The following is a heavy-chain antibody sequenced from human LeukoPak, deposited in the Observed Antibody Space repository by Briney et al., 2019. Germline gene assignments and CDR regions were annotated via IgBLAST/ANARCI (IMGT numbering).Heavy chain of an antibody. CDR1: GGSISSGGYS. CDR3: ASSITMVRGVKENWFDP. V-gene: IGHV4-30-2*01. J-gene: IGHJ5*02. Sequence: SETLSLTCAVSGGSISSGGYSWSWIRQPPGKGLEWIGYIYHSGSTYYNPSLKSRVTISVDTSKNQFSLKLSSVTAADTAVYYCASSITMVRGVKENWFDPWGQGTLVTVSS. CDR2: IYHSGST. D-gene: IGHD3-10*01.